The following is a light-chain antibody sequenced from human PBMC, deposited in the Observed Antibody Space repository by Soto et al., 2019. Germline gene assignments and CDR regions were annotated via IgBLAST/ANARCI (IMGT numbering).Light chain of an antibody. J-gene: IGKJ2*01. Sequence: EIVMTQSPATLSVSTGESATLSCRASQSIGINVAWYQQRPGQAPRLLISGASTRASGIPARFSGSGSGTEFTRTISSLQSEDFAIYYCQQYNNWPPYIFGQGTKLEIK. CDR1: QSIGIN. V-gene: IGKV3-15*01. CDR3: QQYNNWPPYI. CDR2: GAS.